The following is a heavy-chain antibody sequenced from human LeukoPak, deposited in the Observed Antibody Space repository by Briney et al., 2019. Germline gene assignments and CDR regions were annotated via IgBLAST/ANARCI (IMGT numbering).Heavy chain of an antibody. CDR3: AGGGRGS. Sequence: GGSLRLSCAASGFNFGEYDWIWIRQGLGKGLEWVSGINWNGDSTGYADSVKGRFTISRDNAKNSLYLQMNSLRAEDTALYYCAGGGRGSWGRGPAVTVSS. CDR2: INWNGDST. D-gene: IGHD1-26*01. J-gene: IGHJ4*02. CDR1: GFNFGEYD. V-gene: IGHV3-20*04.